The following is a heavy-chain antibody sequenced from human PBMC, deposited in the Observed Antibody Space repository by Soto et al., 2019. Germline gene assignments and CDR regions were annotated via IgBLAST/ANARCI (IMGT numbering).Heavy chain of an antibody. Sequence: GGSLRLSCAACGFSVSRYSMNWVRQAPGKGLEWVSSISSTTNYIYYGDSMKGRFTISRDNAKNSLYLEMNSLRAEDTAVYYCARESEDLTSNFDYWGQGTLVTVSS. J-gene: IGHJ4*02. CDR2: ISSTTNYI. CDR1: GFSVSRYS. CDR3: ARESEDLTSNFDY. V-gene: IGHV3-21*06.